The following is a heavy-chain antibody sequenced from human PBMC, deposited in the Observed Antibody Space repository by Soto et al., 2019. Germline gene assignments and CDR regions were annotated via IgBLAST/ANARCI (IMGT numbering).Heavy chain of an antibody. CDR1: GGSISSYF. J-gene: IGHJ4*02. CDR2: INYSGST. CDR3: ARDLSSRYSYGSFDY. Sequence: SETLSLTCTVSGGSISSYFWSWIRQPPGKGLEWIGYINYSGSTNYNPSLKSRVTISVDTSKNQFSLKLSSVTAADTAVYYCARDLSSRYSYGSFDYWGQGTLVTVSS. V-gene: IGHV4-59*12. D-gene: IGHD5-18*01.